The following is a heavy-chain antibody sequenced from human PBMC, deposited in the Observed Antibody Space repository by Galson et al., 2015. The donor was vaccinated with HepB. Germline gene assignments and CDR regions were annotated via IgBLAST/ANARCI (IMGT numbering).Heavy chain of an antibody. J-gene: IGHJ4*02. CDR3: ANVVPAAGGYFDY. D-gene: IGHD2-2*01. CDR1: GGTFSSYA. CDR2: IIPIFGTA. Sequence: SVKVSCKASGGTFSSYAISWVRQAPGQGLEWMGGIIPIFGTANYAQKFQGRVTITADESTSTAYMELSSLRSEDTAVYYCANVVPAAGGYFDYWGQGTLVTVSS. V-gene: IGHV1-69*13.